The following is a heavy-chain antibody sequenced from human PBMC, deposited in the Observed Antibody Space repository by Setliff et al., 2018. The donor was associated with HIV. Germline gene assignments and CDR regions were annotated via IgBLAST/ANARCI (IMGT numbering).Heavy chain of an antibody. J-gene: IGHJ6*03. CDR1: GSTLSDHY. CDR3: TRHVDSGTYMDV. D-gene: IGHD5-18*01. Sequence: LRLSCAASGSTLSDHYMDWVRQAPGKGPEWFGRIRPKRKSSTTEYAASVKGRFTISRDDSKNSLYLQMNSLKSEDTAVYYCTRHVDSGTYMDVWGRGTTVTVSS. CDR2: IRPKRKSSTT. V-gene: IGHV3-72*01.